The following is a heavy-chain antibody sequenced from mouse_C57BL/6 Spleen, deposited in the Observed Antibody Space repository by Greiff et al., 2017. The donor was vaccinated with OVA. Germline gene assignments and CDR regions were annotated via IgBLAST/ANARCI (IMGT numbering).Heavy chain of an antibody. V-gene: IGHV1-64*01. D-gene: IGHD2-2*01. J-gene: IGHJ2*01. CDR2: IHPNSGST. CDR3: ARSGYDGVGY. Sequence: QVQLQQPGAELVKPGASVKLSCKASGYTFTSYWMHWVKQRPGQGLEWVGMIHPNSGSTNYNEKFKSKATLTVDKSSSTAYMQLSSLTSEDSAVYYCARSGYDGVGYWGQGTTLTVSS. CDR1: GYTFTSYW.